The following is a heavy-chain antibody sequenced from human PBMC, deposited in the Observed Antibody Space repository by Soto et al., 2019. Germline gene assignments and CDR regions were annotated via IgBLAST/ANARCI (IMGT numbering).Heavy chain of an antibody. V-gene: IGHV1-69*06. CDR1: GGSFNDYT. D-gene: IGHD3-3*01. Sequence: QAQLVQSGTEVMRPGSSVLVSCKASGGSFNDYTFSWVRQAPGQGLEWMGGIIPIFSKTNYAVKFQGRFTNSAKKFTGRDCMEWRSLTSDDAPIYFSGRWGLGRFWGAKLPRTCFYGMDVWGQAGTVIVSS. CDR2: IIPIFSKT. CDR3: GRWGLGRFWGAKLPRTCFYGMDV. J-gene: IGHJ6*02.